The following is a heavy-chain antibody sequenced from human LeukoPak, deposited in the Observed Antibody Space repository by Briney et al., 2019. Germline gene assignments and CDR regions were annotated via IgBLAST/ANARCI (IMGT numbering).Heavy chain of an antibody. CDR2: INHSGST. CDR3: ARGGPTTTYYYDSSGYYYDY. D-gene: IGHD3-22*01. CDR1: GGSFSGYY. Sequence: SETLSLTCAVYGGSFSGYYWSWIRQPPGKGLEWIGEINHSGSTNYNPSLKSRVTISVGTSKNQFSLKLSSVTAADTAVYYCARGGPTTTYYYDSSGYYYDYWGQGTLVTVSS. J-gene: IGHJ4*02. V-gene: IGHV4-34*01.